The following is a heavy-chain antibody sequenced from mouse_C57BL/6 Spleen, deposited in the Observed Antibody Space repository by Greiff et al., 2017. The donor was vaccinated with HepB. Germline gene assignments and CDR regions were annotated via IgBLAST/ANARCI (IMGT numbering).Heavy chain of an antibody. CDR2: IHPNSGST. CDR1: GYTFTSYW. Sequence: QVQLQQPGAELVKPGASVKLSCKASGYTFTSYWMHWVKQRPGQGLEWIGMIHPNSGSTNYNEKFKSKATLTVDKSSSTAYMQLSSLTSEDSAVYYCARPKITTVVDYYAMDYWGQGTSVTVSS. CDR3: ARPKITTVVDYYAMDY. D-gene: IGHD1-1*01. J-gene: IGHJ4*01. V-gene: IGHV1-64*01.